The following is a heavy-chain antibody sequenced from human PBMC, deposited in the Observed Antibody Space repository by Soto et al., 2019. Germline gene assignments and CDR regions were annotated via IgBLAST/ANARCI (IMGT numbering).Heavy chain of an antibody. D-gene: IGHD2-15*01. J-gene: IGHJ6*02. Sequence: QVQLVESGGSVVQPGRSLRLACAASGFTFSAYGMHWVRQAPGKGLEWVAVIWYDGSNKYYADSVKGRFTVSRDNSKNTLCRQMNRLGGEDTAVYYIARAVVGGSDGSRYARYGMDVWGHGTTVTASS. CDR3: ARAVVGGSDGSRYARYGMDV. V-gene: IGHV3-33*01. CDR2: IWYDGSNK. CDR1: GFTFSAYG.